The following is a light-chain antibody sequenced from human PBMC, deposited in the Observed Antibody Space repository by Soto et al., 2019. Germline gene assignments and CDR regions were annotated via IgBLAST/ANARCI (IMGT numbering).Light chain of an antibody. CDR3: VTWDDSLSGLV. J-gene: IGLJ1*01. CDR2: RNN. V-gene: IGLV1-47*01. CDR1: SSNIGSNY. Sequence: QPVLTQPPSASGTPGQRVTISCSGSSSNIGSNYVYWYQQLPGAAPKLLIYRNNQRPSGVPDRFSGSKSGTSASLAISGLRSEDEADYSCVTWDDSLSGLVFGNGTKLTVL.